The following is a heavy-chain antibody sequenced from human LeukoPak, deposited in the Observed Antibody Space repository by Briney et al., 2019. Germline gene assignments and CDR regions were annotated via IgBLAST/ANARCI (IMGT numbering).Heavy chain of an antibody. CDR3: AKGGSNWSRFDS. CDR2: ISSGGATT. CDR1: GFTFSSHA. D-gene: IGHD6-13*01. Sequence: GGSLRLSCVASGFTFSSHAMGWVRQAPGKGLEWVSTISSGGATTCYADSVKGRFTISRDNSKNTLYLQMNSLGAEGTAVYYCAKGGSNWSRFDSWGQGALVTVSS. J-gene: IGHJ4*02. V-gene: IGHV3-23*01.